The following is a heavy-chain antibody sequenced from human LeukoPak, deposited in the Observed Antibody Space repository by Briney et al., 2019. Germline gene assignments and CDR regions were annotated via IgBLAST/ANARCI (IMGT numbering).Heavy chain of an antibody. CDR2: IYTSGST. D-gene: IGHD3-10*01. CDR3: AREEYYGSGGRTSSDV. Sequence: PSETLSLTCTVSGGSISSYYWSWIRQPAGKGLEWIGRIYTSGSTNYNPSLKSRVTMSVDTSENQFSLKLSSVTAADTAVYYCAREEYYGSGGRTSSDVWGKGTTVTVSS. J-gene: IGHJ6*04. CDR1: GGSISSYY. V-gene: IGHV4-4*07.